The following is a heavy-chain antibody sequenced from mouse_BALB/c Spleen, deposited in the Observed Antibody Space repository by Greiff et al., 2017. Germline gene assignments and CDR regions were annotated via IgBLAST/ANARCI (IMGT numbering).Heavy chain of an antibody. CDR3: ARCGNYADY. Sequence: QVQLKESGAELVRPGTSVKVSCKASGYAFTNYLIEWVKQRPGQGLEWIGVINPGSGGTNYNEKFKGKATLTADKSSSTAYMQLSSLTSDDSAVYFCARCGNYADYWGQGTTLTVSS. J-gene: IGHJ2*01. D-gene: IGHD2-1*01. CDR2: INPGSGGT. V-gene: IGHV1-54*03. CDR1: GYAFTNYL.